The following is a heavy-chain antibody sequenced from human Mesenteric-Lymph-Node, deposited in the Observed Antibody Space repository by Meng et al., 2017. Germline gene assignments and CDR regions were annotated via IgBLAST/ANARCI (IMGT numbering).Heavy chain of an antibody. CDR1: GYSISSGYY. CDR3: ASRDEVVVAATPYYYYYGMDV. V-gene: IGHV4-38-2*02. CDR2: IYHSGST. Sequence: SETLSLTCTVSGYSISSGYYWGWIRQPPGKGLEWIGSIYHSGSTYYNPSLKSRVTISVDTSKNQFSLKLRSVTAADTAVYYCASRDEVVVAATPYYYYYGMDVWGQGTTVTVSS. J-gene: IGHJ6*02. D-gene: IGHD2-15*01.